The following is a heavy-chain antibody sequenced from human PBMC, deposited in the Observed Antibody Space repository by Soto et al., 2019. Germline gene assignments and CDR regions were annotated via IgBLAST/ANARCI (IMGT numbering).Heavy chain of an antibody. CDR3: ARAKRIAAAGTFDY. CDR1: GGSFSGYY. CDR2: INHSGST. V-gene: IGHV4-34*01. D-gene: IGHD6-13*01. Sequence: SETLSLTCAVYGGSFSGYYWSWIRQPPGKGLEWIGEINHSGSTNYNPSLKSRVTISVDTSKNQFSLKLSSVTAADTVVYYCARAKRIAAAGTFDYWGQGTLVTVSS. J-gene: IGHJ4*02.